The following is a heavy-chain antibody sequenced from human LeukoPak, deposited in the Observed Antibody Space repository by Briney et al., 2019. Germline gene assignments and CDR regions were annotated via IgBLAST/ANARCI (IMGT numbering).Heavy chain of an antibody. CDR1: GFTFSSYE. Sequence: GGSLRLSCAASGFTFSSYEMNWVRQAPGKGLEWVSYISSSGRTTYYADSVKGRFTMSRDNAKNSLNLQMNSLRAEDTAVYYCATANVWWLRRRGWRDYWGQGTLVTVSS. V-gene: IGHV3-48*03. CDR3: ATANVWWLRRRGWRDY. D-gene: IGHD5-12*01. J-gene: IGHJ4*02. CDR2: ISSSGRTT.